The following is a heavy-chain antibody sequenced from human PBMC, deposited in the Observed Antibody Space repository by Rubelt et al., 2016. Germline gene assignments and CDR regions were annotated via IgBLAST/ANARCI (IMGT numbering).Heavy chain of an antibody. D-gene: IGHD6-13*01. V-gene: IGHV4-59*12. CDR3: ARDLGPIAAAFVDY. J-gene: IGHJ4*02. Sequence: GKPSETLSLTCTVSGGSISSYYWSWIRQPPGKGLEWIGYIYYSGRTNYNPSLKSRVTISVDTSKNQFSLKLSSVTAADTAVYYCARDLGPIAAAFVDYWGQGTLVTVSS. CDR2: IYYSGRT. CDR1: GGSISSYY.